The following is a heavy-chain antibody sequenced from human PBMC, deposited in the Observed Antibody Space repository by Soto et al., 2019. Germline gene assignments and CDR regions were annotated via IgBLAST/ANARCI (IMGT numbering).Heavy chain of an antibody. D-gene: IGHD3-22*01. J-gene: IGHJ3*02. CDR1: GFTFTSSA. CDR2: IVVGSGNT. V-gene: IGHV1-58*01. CDR3: AADLYYDSSGYYSNAFDI. Sequence: SVKVSFKASGFTFTSSAVQWVRQARGQRLEWIGWIVVGSGNTNYAQKFQERVTITRDMSTSTAYMELSSLRSEDTAVYYCAADLYYDSSGYYSNAFDIWGQGTMVTVSS.